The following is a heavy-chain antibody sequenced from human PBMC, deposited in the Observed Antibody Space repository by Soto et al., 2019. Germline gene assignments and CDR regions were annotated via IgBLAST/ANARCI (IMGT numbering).Heavy chain of an antibody. V-gene: IGHV3-64D*06. J-gene: IGHJ4*02. CDR1: GFTFNTYA. CDR2: ISSYGADT. CDR3: VKEGYMRSDWYGQFDY. D-gene: IGHD6-19*01. Sequence: GSLRLSCSASGFTFNTYAMHWVRQAPGKGLEFVSAISSYGADTYYADSVKGRFAISRDNSKNTLYLQMSSLRAEDTALYYCVKEGYMRSDWYGQFDYWGQGALVTVSS.